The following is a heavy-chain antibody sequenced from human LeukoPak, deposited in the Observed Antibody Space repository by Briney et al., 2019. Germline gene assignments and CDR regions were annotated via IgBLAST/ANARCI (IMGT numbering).Heavy chain of an antibody. J-gene: IGHJ4*02. Sequence: PSETLSLTCTVSGNSISSGYYWGWIRQPPGKGLEWIGSIYHSGSTYYNPSLKSRVTISVDTSKNQFSLKLSSVTAADTAVYYCARDGIQLWEDGIDYWGQGTLVTVSS. CDR2: IYHSGST. CDR1: GNSISSGYY. CDR3: ARDGIQLWEDGIDY. V-gene: IGHV4-38-2*02. D-gene: IGHD5-18*01.